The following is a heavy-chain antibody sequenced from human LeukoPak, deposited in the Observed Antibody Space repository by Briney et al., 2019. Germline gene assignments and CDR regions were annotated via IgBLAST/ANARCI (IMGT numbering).Heavy chain of an antibody. CDR3: ASYTCSGGSCYFDY. D-gene: IGHD2-15*01. V-gene: IGHV1-18*01. CDR1: GYSFTTYG. CDR2: ISACHGNT. J-gene: IGHJ4*02. Sequence: ASVKVSCKSSGYSFTTYGISWVRQAPGQGLEWMGWISACHGNTKYAQKLQGRVTMTTDTSTSTAYMELRSLRSDDTAVYYCASYTCSGGSCYFDYWGQGTLVTVS.